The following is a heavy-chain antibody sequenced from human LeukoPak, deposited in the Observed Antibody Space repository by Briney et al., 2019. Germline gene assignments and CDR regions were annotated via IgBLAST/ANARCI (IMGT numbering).Heavy chain of an antibody. CDR1: GYSFTSFW. V-gene: IGHV5-51*01. CDR3: AAIRSYSDAFDI. CDR2: IYPGDSET. D-gene: IGHD2-21*01. J-gene: IGHJ3*02. Sequence: GESLTLSCKGSGYSFTSFWIGWVRQMPGKGLEWMGIIYPGDSETRYTPSFQGQVTFSGDKSINTAYLQWSSLKASDTAIYYCAAIRSYSDAFDIWGQGTMVTVTS.